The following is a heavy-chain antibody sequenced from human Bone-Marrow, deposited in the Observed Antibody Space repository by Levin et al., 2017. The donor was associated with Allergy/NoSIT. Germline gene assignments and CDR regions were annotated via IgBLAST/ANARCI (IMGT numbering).Heavy chain of an antibody. J-gene: IGHJ5*02. CDR2: ISWNSGSI. CDR3: AKDSPNPSIGFGIFWGHGLDP. V-gene: IGHV3-9*01. D-gene: IGHD3-9*01. Sequence: GGSLRLSCAASGFTFDDYAMHWVRQAPGKGLEWVSGISWNSGSIGYADSVKGRFTISRDNAKNSLYLQMNSLRAEDTALYYCAKDSPNPSIGFGIFWGHGLDPWGQGTLVTVSS. CDR1: GFTFDDYA.